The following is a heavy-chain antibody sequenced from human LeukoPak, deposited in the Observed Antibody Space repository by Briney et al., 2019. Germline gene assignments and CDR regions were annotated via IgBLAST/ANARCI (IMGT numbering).Heavy chain of an antibody. CDR3: AKEFMYYYDSSGYYSDY. Sequence: QPGGSLRLSCAASGFTFSSYAMSWVRQAPGKGLEWVSAISGSGGSTYYADSVKGRFTISRDNSKNTLYLQMNSLRAEDTAVYYCAKEFMYYYDSSGYYSDYWGQGTLVTVSS. D-gene: IGHD3-22*01. J-gene: IGHJ4*02. V-gene: IGHV3-23*01. CDR1: GFTFSSYA. CDR2: ISGSGGST.